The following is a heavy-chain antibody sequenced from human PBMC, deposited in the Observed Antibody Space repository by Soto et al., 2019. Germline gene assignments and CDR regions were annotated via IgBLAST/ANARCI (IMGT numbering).Heavy chain of an antibody. CDR1: GCSISSYY. Sequence: SETLSLTCTVSGCSISSYYWSWIRQPPGKGLEWIGYIYYSGSTNYNPSLKSRVTISVDTSKNQFSLKLSSVTAADTAVYYCARDNGIAAALFDYWGQGTLVTVSS. D-gene: IGHD6-13*01. CDR2: IYYSGST. CDR3: ARDNGIAAALFDY. J-gene: IGHJ4*02. V-gene: IGHV4-59*01.